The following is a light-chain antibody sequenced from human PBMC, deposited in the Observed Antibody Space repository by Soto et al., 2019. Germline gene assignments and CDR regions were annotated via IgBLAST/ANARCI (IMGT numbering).Light chain of an antibody. CDR2: DAS. CDR1: QSVSSY. J-gene: IGKJ1*01. Sequence: EIVLTQSPATLSLSPGERATLSCRASQSVSSYLAWYQQKPGQAPRLLIYDASNRATGIPARFSGSGSGTGSTLTISSLQPEDFATYYCQQSYSMPWTFGQGTKVDIK. CDR3: QQSYSMPWT. V-gene: IGKV3-11*01.